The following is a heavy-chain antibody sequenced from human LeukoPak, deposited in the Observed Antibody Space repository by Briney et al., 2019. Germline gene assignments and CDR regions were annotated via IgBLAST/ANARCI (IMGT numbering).Heavy chain of an antibody. Sequence: GASVTVSCKASGYTFTSYDINWVRQATGQGLEWMGWMNPNSGNTGYAQKFQGGVTMTRNTSISTAYMELSSLRSEDTAVYYWARGPPLTGGDYGGQGTLVTVSA. V-gene: IGHV1-8*01. CDR1: GYTFTSYD. CDR2: MNPNSGNT. CDR3: ARGPPLTGGDY. D-gene: IGHD7-27*01. J-gene: IGHJ4*02.